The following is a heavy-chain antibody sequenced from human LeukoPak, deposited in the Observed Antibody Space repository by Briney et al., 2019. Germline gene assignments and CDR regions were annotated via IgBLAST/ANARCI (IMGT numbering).Heavy chain of an antibody. V-gene: IGHV1-46*01. CDR3: ARVAKERVGGVYYFDY. CDR2: INPSGGNT. D-gene: IGHD1-1*01. Sequence: ASVKVSYKASGYTFSSYYMNWVRQAPGQGLEWMGAINPSGGNTVYAQKFEGRVTMTRDTSTSTVYMELSSLRFEDTAVYYCARVAKERVGGVYYFDYWGQGTLVTVSS. CDR1: GYTFSSYY. J-gene: IGHJ4*02.